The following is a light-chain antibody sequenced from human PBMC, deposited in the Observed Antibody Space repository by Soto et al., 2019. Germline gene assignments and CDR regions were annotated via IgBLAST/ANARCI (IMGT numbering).Light chain of an antibody. J-gene: IGLJ2*01. CDR2: DVS. Sequence: QSALTQPASVSGSPGQSITISCTGTSSDVGGYNYVSWYQQHPGKAPKLMIYDVSNRPSGVSNRFSGSNSGNTASLTISGLQAEDEADYYCSSYTTSSVVFGGGTKSPS. V-gene: IGLV2-14*03. CDR1: SSDVGGYNY. CDR3: SSYTTSSVV.